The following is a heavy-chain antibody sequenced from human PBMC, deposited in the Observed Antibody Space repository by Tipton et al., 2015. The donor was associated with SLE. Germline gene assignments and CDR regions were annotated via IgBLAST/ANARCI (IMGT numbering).Heavy chain of an antibody. D-gene: IGHD3-22*01. V-gene: IGHV1-18*01. CDR1: GYTFTTYG. J-gene: IGHJ4*02. CDR3: ARDQDTLDYYDISVYY. Sequence: QLVQSGAEVKKPGASVKVSCKTSGYTFTTYGVSWVRQAPGQGLQWMGWINPNNGNTNYAQNLQGRVTMTTDTSTSTAYLQLRSLRSDDTAVYYCARDQDTLDYYDISVYYWGQGTLVTVSS. CDR2: INPNNGNT.